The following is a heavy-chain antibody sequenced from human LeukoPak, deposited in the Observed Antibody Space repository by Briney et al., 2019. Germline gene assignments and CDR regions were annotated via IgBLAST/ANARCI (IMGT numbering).Heavy chain of an antibody. D-gene: IGHD6-19*01. Sequence: GGSLRLSCAASGFTFSSYSMNWVRQAPGKGLEWVSYISSSSSTIYYGDSVKGRFTISRDNAKNSLYLQMNSLRAEDTAVYYCARGGAVAAPIVDAFDIWGQGTMVTVSS. J-gene: IGHJ3*02. CDR3: ARGGAVAAPIVDAFDI. V-gene: IGHV3-48*01. CDR2: ISSSSSTI. CDR1: GFTFSSYS.